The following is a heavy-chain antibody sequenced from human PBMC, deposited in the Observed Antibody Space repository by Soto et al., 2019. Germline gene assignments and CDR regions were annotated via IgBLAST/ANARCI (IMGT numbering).Heavy chain of an antibody. CDR1: GGSISGHS. V-gene: IGHV4-4*07. CDR2: IYPSGST. J-gene: IGHJ4*02. Sequence: ETLSLTCTVSGGSISGHSWIWVRQSAGRGLEWIGHIYPSGSTSYNPSLRSRVAMSLDTSKNQIFLNLTSVTAADTAVFYCVRGRSYSVYEFWGPGTLVTVSS. D-gene: IGHD5-12*01. CDR3: VRGRSYSVYEF.